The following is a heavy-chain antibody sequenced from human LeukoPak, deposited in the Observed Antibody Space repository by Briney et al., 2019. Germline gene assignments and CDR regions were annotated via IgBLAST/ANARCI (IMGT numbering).Heavy chain of an antibody. V-gene: IGHV1-8*03. Sequence: ASVKVSCKASGYTFTIYNINWVRQATGQGLEWMGWMNPNGGNTGYAQKFQGRVTITRNTSISTTYMELSSLRSEDTAVYYCARAPDTAMVAFDYWGQGTLVTVSS. CDR3: ARAPDTAMVAFDY. J-gene: IGHJ4*02. D-gene: IGHD5-18*01. CDR2: MNPNGGNT. CDR1: GYTFTIYN.